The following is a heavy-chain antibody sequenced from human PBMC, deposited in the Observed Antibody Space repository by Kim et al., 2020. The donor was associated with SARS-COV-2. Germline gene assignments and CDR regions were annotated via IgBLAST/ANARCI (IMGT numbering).Heavy chain of an antibody. CDR2: IVYDGSIQ. Sequence: GGSLRLSCATSGFTFDLYAMHWVRQTPGAGLEWVAVIVYDGSIQYYADSVKGRFTVSRDNSRDTHFLHMNDLRPEDTAVYYCSREDSGTKYETLDFWG. J-gene: IGHJ6*01. V-gene: IGHV3-30*14. CDR3: SREDSGTKYETLDF. D-gene: IGHD1-26*01. CDR1: GFTFDLYA.